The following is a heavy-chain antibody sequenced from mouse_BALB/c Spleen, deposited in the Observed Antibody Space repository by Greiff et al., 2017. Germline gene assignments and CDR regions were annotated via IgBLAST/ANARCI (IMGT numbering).Heavy chain of an antibody. V-gene: IGHV3-2*02. CDR3: AREGREITTVSYAMDY. D-gene: IGHD1-1*01. CDR2: ISYSGST. Sequence: EVQLQESGPGLVKPSQSLSLTCTVTGYSITSDYAWNWIRQFPGNKLEWMGYISYSGSTSYNPSLKSRISITRDTSKNQFFLQLNSVTTEDTATYYCAREGREITTVSYAMDYWGQGTSVTVSS. CDR1: GYSITSDYA. J-gene: IGHJ4*01.